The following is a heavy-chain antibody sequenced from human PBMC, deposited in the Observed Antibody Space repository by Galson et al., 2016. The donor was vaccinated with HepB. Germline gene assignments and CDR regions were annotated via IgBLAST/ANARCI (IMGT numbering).Heavy chain of an antibody. CDR1: GYSFTNYW. CDR3: ARLNLDGAPFDY. V-gene: IGHV5-51*01. Sequence: QSGAEVKKPGESLQISCKGSGYSFTNYWIGWVRQMPGKGLEWMGIIYPGDSDTRYRPSFQGQVTFSADKSISTAYLRWRSLKASDSAMYYCARLNLDGAPFDYWGQGSLVTVSS. CDR2: IYPGDSDT. J-gene: IGHJ4*02. D-gene: IGHD1-26*01.